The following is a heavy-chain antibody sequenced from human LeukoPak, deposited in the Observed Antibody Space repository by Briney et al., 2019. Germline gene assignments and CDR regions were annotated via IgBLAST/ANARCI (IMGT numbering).Heavy chain of an antibody. Sequence: ASVKVSCKGSGYTFAGYYMHWVRQAPGQGLEWMGWINSNSGGTNYAQKFQGRVTMTRDTSISTAYMELNSLRSDDTAMYYCARVLQGVETFDYWGQGTLVTVSS. CDR3: ARVLQGVETFDY. CDR2: INSNSGGT. J-gene: IGHJ4*02. V-gene: IGHV1-2*02. CDR1: GYTFAGYY. D-gene: IGHD3-10*01.